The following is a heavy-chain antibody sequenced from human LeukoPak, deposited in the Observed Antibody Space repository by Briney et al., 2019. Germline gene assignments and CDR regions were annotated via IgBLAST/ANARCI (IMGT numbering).Heavy chain of an antibody. CDR2: VDSGGST. J-gene: IGHJ4*02. Sequence: PGGSLRLSCAASGFTFSIYAMNWVRQAPGQGLEWVSGVDSGGSTYYADSVKGRFTISRDSSKNTLYLQMNSLRAEDTATYFCAKDRYTSDLLWGQGIPVTVSS. CDR1: GFTFSIYA. V-gene: IGHV3-23*01. D-gene: IGHD3-16*02. CDR3: AKDRYTSDLL.